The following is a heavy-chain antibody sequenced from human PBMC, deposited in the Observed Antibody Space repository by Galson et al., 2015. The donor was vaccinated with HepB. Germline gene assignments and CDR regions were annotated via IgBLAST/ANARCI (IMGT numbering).Heavy chain of an antibody. V-gene: IGHV3-49*03. D-gene: IGHD3-16*01. CDR3: TRDGDYEYLWGSWFEY. J-gene: IGHJ4*02. CDR2: IRSKGYGATT. Sequence: SLRLSCAASGFSFGDYAMTWFRQAPGKGLEWVGFIRSKGYGATTDYAASVRGRFTISRDDSRSIAYLQMNSLKTEDTAVYYCTRDGDYEYLWGSWFEYWGQGTLATVSS. CDR1: GFSFGDYA.